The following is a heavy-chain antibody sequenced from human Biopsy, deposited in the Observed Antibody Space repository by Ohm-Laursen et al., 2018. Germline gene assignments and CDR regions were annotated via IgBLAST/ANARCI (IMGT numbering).Heavy chain of an antibody. D-gene: IGHD3-10*01. J-gene: IGHJ6*02. CDR2: ITSRTSST. Sequence: GYLRLSCAASGFTFNVYSIVWVRQAPGKGLEWVSSITSRTSSTYYADSVKGRVTISRDNANNSVSLQMNNLRVDDTAVYYCARWYGDLFYYYNGMDVWGQGTTVTVSS. CDR1: GFTFNVYS. CDR3: ARWYGDLFYYYNGMDV. V-gene: IGHV3-21*01.